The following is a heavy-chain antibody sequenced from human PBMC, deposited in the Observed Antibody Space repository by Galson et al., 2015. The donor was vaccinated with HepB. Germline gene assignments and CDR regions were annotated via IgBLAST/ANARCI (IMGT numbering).Heavy chain of an antibody. Sequence: SLRLSCAASGFTFSSYAMSWVRQAPGKGLEWVSAISGSGGSTYYADPVKGRFTTSRDNSKNTLYLQMNSLRAEDTAVYYCAKESARGYSYGYPDYWGQGTLVTVSS. CDR3: AKESARGYSYGYPDY. CDR1: GFTFSSYA. J-gene: IGHJ4*02. CDR2: ISGSGGST. V-gene: IGHV3-23*01. D-gene: IGHD5-18*01.